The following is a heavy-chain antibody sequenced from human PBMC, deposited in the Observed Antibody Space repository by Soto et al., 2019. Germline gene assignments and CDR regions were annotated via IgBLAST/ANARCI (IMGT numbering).Heavy chain of an antibody. CDR2: IIPIFGTA. CDR1: GGSLSNYA. J-gene: IGHJ6*02. D-gene: IGHD2-2*01. Sequence: SVKVSCKASGGSLSNYAISWVRQAPGQGLEWMGGIIPIFGTANYAQKFQGRVTITADESTSTAYMELSSLRSEDTAVYYCARDGSLGVIVLGPYYYAMDVWGQGTTVTVSS. V-gene: IGHV1-69*13. CDR3: ARDGSLGVIVLGPYYYAMDV.